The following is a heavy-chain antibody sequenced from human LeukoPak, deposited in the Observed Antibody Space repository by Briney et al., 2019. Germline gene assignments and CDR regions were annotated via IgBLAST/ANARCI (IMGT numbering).Heavy chain of an antibody. CDR3: ARVPVLLWFGELSGLADY. Sequence: GGSLRLSCAASGFTFSSYSMNWVRQAPGKGLEWVSSISSSSSYIYYADSVKGRFTISRDNAKNSLYLQMNSLRAGDTAVYYCARVPVLLWFGELSGLADYWGQGTLVTVSS. V-gene: IGHV3-21*01. D-gene: IGHD3-10*01. J-gene: IGHJ4*02. CDR2: ISSSSSYI. CDR1: GFTFSSYS.